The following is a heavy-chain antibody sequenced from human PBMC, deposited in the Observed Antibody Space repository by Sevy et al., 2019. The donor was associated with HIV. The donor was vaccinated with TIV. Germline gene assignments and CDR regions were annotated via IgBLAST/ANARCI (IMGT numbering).Heavy chain of an antibody. CDR2: IYYNGNS. V-gene: IGHV4-31*03. CDR3: ARDSCTSPSCEHWGYYALDV. D-gene: IGHD2-2*01. J-gene: IGHJ6*02. CDR1: GGSISSDGYY. Sequence: SETLSLTCTVSGGSISSDGYYWSWIRQHPGKGLEWIGYIYYNGNSDYDPSLKSRVAISVDTSKNQFSLRLSPVTSADTAVYYCARDSCTSPSCEHWGYYALDVWGQGTTVTVSS.